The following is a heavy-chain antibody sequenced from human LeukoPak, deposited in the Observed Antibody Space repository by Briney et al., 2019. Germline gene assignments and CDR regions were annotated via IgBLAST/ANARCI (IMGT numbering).Heavy chain of an antibody. CDR2: IGGSGGST. CDR3: ARFAGSRVVVATY. D-gene: IGHD3-22*01. Sequence: GGSLKLSLQASEFTFISKAMTWFGQAPGKGLDWVSAIGGSGGSTYYADYVKGRFTISRDNSTNTLYLQMNSLRAEDTAVYYCARFAGSRVVVATYWGQGTLVTVSS. CDR1: EFTFISKA. V-gene: IGHV3-23*01. J-gene: IGHJ4*02.